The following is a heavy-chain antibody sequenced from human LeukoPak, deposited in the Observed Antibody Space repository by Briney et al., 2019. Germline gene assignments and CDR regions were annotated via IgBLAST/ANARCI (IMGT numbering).Heavy chain of an antibody. V-gene: IGHV3-23*01. CDR2: ISSGGGST. CDR1: GFTFSSYA. J-gene: IGHJ4*02. D-gene: IGHD3-10*01. CDR3: AKDVGGYYFTYWSGCFDH. Sequence: GGSLGLSCAGSGFTFSSYAMSWVRQAPGKGLEWVSGISSGGGSTYYADSVKGRFTISRDNSKNTLDLEMNSLRAEDTAVYYCAKDVGGYYFTYWSGCFDHWGQGTLVTVSS.